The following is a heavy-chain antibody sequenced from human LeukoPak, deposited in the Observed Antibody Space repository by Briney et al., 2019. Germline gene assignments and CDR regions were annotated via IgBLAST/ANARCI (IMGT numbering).Heavy chain of an antibody. J-gene: IGHJ4*02. CDR3: ARELLSCSGSSCQSGDY. CDR2: IYYNGAT. CDR1: GGSISSSSYY. D-gene: IGHD2-15*01. V-gene: IGHV4-39*07. Sequence: SETLSLTCTVSGGSISSSSYYWGWIRQPPGKALEWIVTIYYNGATRYNPSRNSRVTISVDTSKNQFSLKLNSMTAADTAVYYCARELLSCSGSSCQSGDYWGQGTLVTVSS.